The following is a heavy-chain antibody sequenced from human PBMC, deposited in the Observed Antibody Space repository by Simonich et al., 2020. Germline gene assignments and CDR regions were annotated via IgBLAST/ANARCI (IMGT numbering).Heavy chain of an antibody. V-gene: IGHV3-48*03. CDR1: GFTFRSEE. CDR3: ARHYYGDYYFDY. Sequence: EVQLVESGGGLVQPGGSLRLSCAAFGFTFRSEEMNWVRQAPGKGLEWVSYISSSGSTKYYADSVNGRFTISGDNAKNSLYLQMNSLRAEDTAVYYCARHYYGDYYFDYWGQGTLVTVSS. J-gene: IGHJ4*02. D-gene: IGHD4-17*01. CDR2: ISSSGSTK.